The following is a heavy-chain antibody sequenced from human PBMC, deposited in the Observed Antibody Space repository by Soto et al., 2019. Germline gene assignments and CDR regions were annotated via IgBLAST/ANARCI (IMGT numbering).Heavy chain of an antibody. CDR1: GGSISSYY. CDR2: IYYSGST. V-gene: IGHV4-59*01. J-gene: IGHJ4*02. CDR3: ARANGLYFDY. D-gene: IGHD2-8*01. Sequence: TLSLTCTVSGGSISSYYWSWIRQPPGKGLEWIGYIYYSGSTNYNPSLKSRVTISVDTSKNQFSLKLSSVTAADTAVYYCARANGLYFDYWGQGTLVTVSS.